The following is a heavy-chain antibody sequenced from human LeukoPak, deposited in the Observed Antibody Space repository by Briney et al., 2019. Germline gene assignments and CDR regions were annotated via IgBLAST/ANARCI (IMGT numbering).Heavy chain of an antibody. CDR1: GFTFSSFG. J-gene: IGHJ4*02. D-gene: IGHD3-16*01. CDR2: IWYDGSNK. CDR3: ARRGGIHLDYFDY. Sequence: PGGSLRLSCAASGFTFSSFGMHWVRQAPGKGLEWVAVIWYDGSNKYYADSVKGRFTISRDNSENTLYLQMNSLRAEDTAVYYCARRGGIHLDYFDYWGQGTLVTVSS. V-gene: IGHV3-33*01.